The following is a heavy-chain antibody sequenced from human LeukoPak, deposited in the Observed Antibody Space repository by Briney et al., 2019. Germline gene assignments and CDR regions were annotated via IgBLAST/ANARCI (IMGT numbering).Heavy chain of an antibody. D-gene: IGHD3-10*01. Sequence: ASVKVSCKASGYTFTSYDINWVRQATGQGLEWMGRMNPNSGNTGYAQKFQGRVTMTRNTSISTAYMELSSLRSEDTAVYYCARGGAYGSGSLYYYYGMDVWGQGTTVTVSS. V-gene: IGHV1-8*01. CDR1: GYTFTSYD. CDR3: ARGGAYGSGSLYYYYGMDV. CDR2: MNPNSGNT. J-gene: IGHJ6*02.